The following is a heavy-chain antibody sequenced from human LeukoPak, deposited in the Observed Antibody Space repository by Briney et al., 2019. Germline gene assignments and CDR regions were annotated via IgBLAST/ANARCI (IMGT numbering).Heavy chain of an antibody. J-gene: IGHJ3*02. CDR2: IFNSGST. CDR3: ARTQGLSSGWLDAFDI. D-gene: IGHD6-19*01. CDR1: GGSISSGGYS. V-gene: IGHV4-31*03. Sequence: SQTLSLTCSVSGGSISSGGYSWSWIRQHPEKGLEWIGYIFNSGSTYYNPSLKSRVTISVDRSKNQFSLKLSSVTAADTAVYYCARTQGLSSGWLDAFDIWGQGTMVTVSS.